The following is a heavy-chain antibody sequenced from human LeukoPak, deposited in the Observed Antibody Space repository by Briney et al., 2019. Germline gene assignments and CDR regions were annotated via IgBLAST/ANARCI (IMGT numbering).Heavy chain of an antibody. CDR3: ARDRGETVVPAAIMEDGDAFDI. CDR2: INPNSGGT. V-gene: IGHV1-2*02. D-gene: IGHD2-2*02. J-gene: IGHJ3*02. CDR1: GYTFTGYY. Sequence: RWASVKVSCKASGYTFTGYYMHWVRQAPGQGLEWMGWINPNSGGTNYAQKFQGRVTMTRDTSISTAYMELSRLRSDDTAVYYCARDRGETVVPAAIMEDGDAFDIWGQGTMVTVSS.